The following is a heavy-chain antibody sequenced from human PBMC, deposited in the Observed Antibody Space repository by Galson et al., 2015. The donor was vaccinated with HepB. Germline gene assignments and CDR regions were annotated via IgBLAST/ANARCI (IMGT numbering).Heavy chain of an antibody. V-gene: IGHV3-21*01. CDR3: AREHCCSTSCSLSFDY. CDR1: GFTFSTYT. Sequence: SLRLSCAASGFTFSTYTLNWVRQAPGKGLEWVSSISSISDYIYYADSVKGRFTISRDNTKDSLYLQLNSLRAEDTAVYYCAREHCCSTSCSLSFDYWGQGTLVTVSS. D-gene: IGHD2-2*01. J-gene: IGHJ4*02. CDR2: ISSISDYI.